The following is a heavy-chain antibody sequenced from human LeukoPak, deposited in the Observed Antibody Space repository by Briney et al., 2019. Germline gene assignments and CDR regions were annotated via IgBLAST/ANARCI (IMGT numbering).Heavy chain of an antibody. CDR3: ARGSGLRQYYYYYYHMDV. CDR2: INHSGSS. J-gene: IGHJ6*03. V-gene: IGHV4-34*01. D-gene: IGHD5-12*01. CDR1: GGSFSGYY. Sequence: SETLSLTCAVYGGSFSGYYWSWIRQPPGKGLEWIGEINHSGSSNYNPSLKSRVTISIDTSKNQFSLNLNSVTAADTAVYYCARGSGLRQYYYYYYHMDVWGKGTTVTVSS.